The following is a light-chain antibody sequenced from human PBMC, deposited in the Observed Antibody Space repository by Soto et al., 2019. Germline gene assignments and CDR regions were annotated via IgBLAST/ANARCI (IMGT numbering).Light chain of an antibody. CDR2: GAS. CDR3: QQCGSSGT. J-gene: IGKJ1*01. CDR1: QSVSSNY. Sequence: TQSPGTGSLCPGERATLSCRASQSVSSNYLAWYQQKPGQAPRLLIYGASNRANGIPDRFSGSGSGTDFTPTNSRVAPDDSAVYCYQQCGSSGTFGPGTKVDI. V-gene: IGKV3-20*01.